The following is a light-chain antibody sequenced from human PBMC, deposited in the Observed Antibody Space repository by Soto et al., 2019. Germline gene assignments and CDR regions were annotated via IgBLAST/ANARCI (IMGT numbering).Light chain of an antibody. CDR3: TSYTSSTSNYV. Sequence: QSALTQPASVSGSPGQSITFSCTGTSSDIGGYNYVSWYQHHPGKAPKLMIYEVSNRPSGISDRFSGSKSGNTASLTISGLQAEDAADYYCTSYTSSTSNYVFGTGTKLTVL. J-gene: IGLJ1*01. V-gene: IGLV2-14*01. CDR1: SSDIGGYNY. CDR2: EVS.